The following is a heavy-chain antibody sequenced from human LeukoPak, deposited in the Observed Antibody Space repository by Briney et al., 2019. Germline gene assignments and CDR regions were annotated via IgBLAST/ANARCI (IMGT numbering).Heavy chain of an antibody. J-gene: IGHJ4*02. D-gene: IGHD3-22*01. V-gene: IGHV4-34*01. CDR2: INHSGST. Sequence: SETLSLTCAVYGGSFSGYYWSWIRQPPGKGLEWIGEINHSGSTNYNPSLRSRVTISVDTSKNQFSLKLSSVTAADTAVYYCASQDYDSSGYHFDYWGQGTLVTVSS. CDR1: GGSFSGYY. CDR3: ASQDYDSSGYHFDY.